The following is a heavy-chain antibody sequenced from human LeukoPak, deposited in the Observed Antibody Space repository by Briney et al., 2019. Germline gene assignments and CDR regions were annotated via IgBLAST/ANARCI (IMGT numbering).Heavy chain of an antibody. J-gene: IGHJ4*02. V-gene: IGHV3-66*01. CDR1: GFTVATNY. D-gene: IGHD3-10*01. CDR3: TRGGRYYLGY. Sequence: GGSLRLSCAVSGFTVATNYMSWVRQAPGKGLEWVSVIYSGGTTNYADSVRARFTISRDDVENSLYLQMDTLRAEDTAVYYCTRGGRYYLGYWGQGTLVTVSS. CDR2: IYSGGTT.